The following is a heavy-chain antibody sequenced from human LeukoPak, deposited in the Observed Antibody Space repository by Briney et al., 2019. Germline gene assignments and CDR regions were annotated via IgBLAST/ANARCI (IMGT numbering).Heavy chain of an antibody. J-gene: IGHJ4*02. CDR1: GGSISSSSYY. CDR2: IYYSGST. Sequence: SETLSLTCTVSGGSISSSSYYWGWIRQPPGKGLEWIGSIYYSGSTYYNPSLKSRVTISVDTSKNQFSLKLSSVTAADTAVYYCARGRPASRHYDFWSGSLDYWGQGTLVTVSS. D-gene: IGHD3-3*01. V-gene: IGHV4-39*07. CDR3: ARGRPASRHYDFWSGSLDY.